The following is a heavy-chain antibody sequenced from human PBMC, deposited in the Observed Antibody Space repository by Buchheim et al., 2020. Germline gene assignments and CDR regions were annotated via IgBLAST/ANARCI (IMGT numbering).Heavy chain of an antibody. CDR1: GIIFSNFD. CDR3: ATTGCNSGPCYPTKGY. J-gene: IGHJ4*02. CDR2: VTGNGDHT. D-gene: IGHD2/OR15-2a*01. V-gene: IGHV3-23*01. Sequence: EVQLLESGGGLVQPGGSLRLSCAASGIIFSNFDMSWVRQAPGKGLEWVSGVTGNGDHTYYADSVKGRFTVSRDNSKNTLSLQMNSLGAEDTAVYYCATTGCNSGPCYPTKGYWGLGT.